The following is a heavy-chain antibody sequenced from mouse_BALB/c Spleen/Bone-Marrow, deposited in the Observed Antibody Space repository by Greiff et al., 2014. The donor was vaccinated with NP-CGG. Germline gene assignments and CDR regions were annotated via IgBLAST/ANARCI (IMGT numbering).Heavy chain of an antibody. J-gene: IGHJ4*01. Sequence: VQLQESGPELVKPGASVKISCKASGYSSTSYYIHWVKQRPGRGLEWIGWIFPGSGNTKYNEKFKGKATLTADTSSSTAYMQLSSLTSEDSAVYFCARGRFTTVVATGAMDYWGQGTSVTVSS. V-gene: IGHV1-66*01. D-gene: IGHD1-1*01. CDR3: ARGRFTTVVATGAMDY. CDR2: IFPGSGNT. CDR1: GYSSTSYY.